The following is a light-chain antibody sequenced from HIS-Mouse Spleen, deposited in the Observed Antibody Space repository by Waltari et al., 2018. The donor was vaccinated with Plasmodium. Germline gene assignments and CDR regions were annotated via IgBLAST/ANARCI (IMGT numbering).Light chain of an antibody. CDR3: CSYAGSSTCVV. CDR2: KGS. Sequence: QSALTQPASVSGSPGQSITISCTGTSSDVGRYNLVSWYQQHPGKAPKLMIYKGSKRPSGVSNRFAGSKSGNTASLTISGLQAEDEADYYCCSYAGSSTCVVFGGGTKLTVL. V-gene: IGLV2-23*01. CDR1: SSDVGRYNL. J-gene: IGLJ2*01.